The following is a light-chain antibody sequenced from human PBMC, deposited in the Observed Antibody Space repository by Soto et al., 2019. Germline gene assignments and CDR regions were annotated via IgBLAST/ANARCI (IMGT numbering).Light chain of an antibody. V-gene: IGKV1-5*03. J-gene: IGKJ1*01. CDR3: QQYNSYWT. Sequence: DIQMTQSPSTLSASVGDRVTITCRASQSISSWLAWYQQKPGKAPKLMIYKASCLESGVPSRFSGSGSGTESALTISSLQADDFATYYCQQYNSYWTFGQGTKVEIK. CDR2: KAS. CDR1: QSISSW.